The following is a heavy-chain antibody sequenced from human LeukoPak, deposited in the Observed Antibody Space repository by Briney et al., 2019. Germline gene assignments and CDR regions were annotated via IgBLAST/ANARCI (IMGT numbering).Heavy chain of an antibody. CDR1: GYSISSGYY. CDR3: ARHGGIAAAHIDY. CDR2: IYHSGST. Sequence: SETLSLTCTVSGYSISSGYYWGWIRQPPGKGLEWIGSIYHSGSTNYNSSLKSRVTISLDTSKNQFSLKLSSVTAADTAVYYCARHGGIAAAHIDYWGQGTLVTVSS. D-gene: IGHD6-13*01. J-gene: IGHJ4*02. V-gene: IGHV4-38-2*02.